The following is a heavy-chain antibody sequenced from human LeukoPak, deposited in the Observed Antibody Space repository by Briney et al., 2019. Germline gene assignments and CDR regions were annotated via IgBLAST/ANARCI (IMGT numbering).Heavy chain of an antibody. CDR3: AKDRGYSGYDWFDY. CDR2: ISWNSGSI. Sequence: GRSLRLSCAASGFTFDDYAMHWVRQAPGKGLEWVSGISWNSGSIGYADSVKGRFTISRDNAKNSLYLQMNSLRAEDTALYYCAKDRGYSGYDWFDYWGQGTLVTVSS. D-gene: IGHD5-12*01. CDR1: GFTFDDYA. V-gene: IGHV3-9*01. J-gene: IGHJ4*02.